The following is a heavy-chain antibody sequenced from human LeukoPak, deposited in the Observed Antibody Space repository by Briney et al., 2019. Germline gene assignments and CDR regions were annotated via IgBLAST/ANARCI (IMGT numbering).Heavy chain of an antibody. D-gene: IGHD3-22*01. CDR1: GYSFTSYW. CDR3: ARQYDGSSSYYRNWFDP. CDR2: IYPGDSDT. J-gene: IGHJ5*02. V-gene: IGHV5-51*01. Sequence: PGESLKISCKGSGYSFTSYWIGWVRQMPGKGLEWMGIIYPGDSDTRYSPSFQGQVTISVDKSISTAYLQWSSLQASDTAIYYCARQYDGSSSYYRNWFDPWGQGTLVTVSS.